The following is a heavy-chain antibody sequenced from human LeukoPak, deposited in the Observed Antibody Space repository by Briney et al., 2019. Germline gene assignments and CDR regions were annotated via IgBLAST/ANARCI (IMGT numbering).Heavy chain of an antibody. CDR2: IKQDGSEK. Sequence: GGSLRLSCAASGFTCSSYWMSWVRQAPGKGLERVANIKQDGSEKYYVDSVKGRFTISRENDKNSLYLQMNSLRGEDTAVYYCARAVDWRSYYYDSSGRLDYWGQGTLVTVSS. D-gene: IGHD3-22*01. J-gene: IGHJ4*02. CDR3: ARAVDWRSYYYDSSGRLDY. CDR1: GFTCSSYW. V-gene: IGHV3-7*01.